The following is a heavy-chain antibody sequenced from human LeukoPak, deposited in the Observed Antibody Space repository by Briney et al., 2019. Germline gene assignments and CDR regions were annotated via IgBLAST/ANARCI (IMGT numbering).Heavy chain of an antibody. D-gene: IGHD4-17*01. CDR2: IYHSGST. CDR3: ARVWWVTKGFGY. CDR1: GYSISSGYY. V-gene: IGHV4-38-2*02. J-gene: IGHJ4*02. Sequence: SETLSLTCTVSGYSISSGYYWGWIRQPPGKGLEWIGSIYHSGSTYYNPSLKSRVTISVDTSKNQFSLKLSSVTAADTAVYYCARVWWVTKGFGYWGQGTLVTVSS.